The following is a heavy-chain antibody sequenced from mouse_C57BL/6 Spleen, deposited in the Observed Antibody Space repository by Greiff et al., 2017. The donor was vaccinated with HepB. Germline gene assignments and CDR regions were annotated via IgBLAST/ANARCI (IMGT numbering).Heavy chain of an antibody. CDR1: GFTFSDFY. Sequence: EVKLVESGGGLVQSGRSLRLSCATSGFTFSDFYMEWVRQAPGKGLEWIAASRNKANDYTTEYSASVKGRFIVSRDTSQSILYLQMHALRAENTAIYDCARDEGYYSNYVWFAYWGQGTLVTVSA. D-gene: IGHD2-5*01. V-gene: IGHV7-1*01. CDR2: SRNKANDYTT. CDR3: ARDEGYYSNYVWFAY. J-gene: IGHJ3*01.